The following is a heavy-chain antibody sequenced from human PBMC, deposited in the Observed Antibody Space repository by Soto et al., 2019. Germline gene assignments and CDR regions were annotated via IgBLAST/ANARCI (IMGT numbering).Heavy chain of an antibody. D-gene: IGHD2-21*02. V-gene: IGHV4-39*02. CDR2: IFYSGST. CDR1: GGSISSSSYY. J-gene: IGHJ4*02. Sequence: SETLSLTCTVSGGSISSSSYYWGWIRQPPGKGLEWIGSIFYSGSTYYNQSLKSRVTISVDTSKNHYSLTLSSVTAAYTAVYYCARGGVVTAIPFDYWGQGTLVTVSS. CDR3: ARGGVVTAIPFDY.